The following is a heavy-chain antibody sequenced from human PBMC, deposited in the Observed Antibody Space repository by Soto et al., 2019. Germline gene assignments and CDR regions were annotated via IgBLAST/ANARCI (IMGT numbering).Heavy chain of an antibody. D-gene: IGHD6-19*01. V-gene: IGHV5-10-1*01. Sequence: GESLKISCKGSGYSFTSYWISWVRQRPGKGLEWMGRIDPSDSYTNYSPSFQGHVTISADKSISTAYLQWSSLKASDTAMYYCARHAGGRYNWFDPWGQGTLVTVSS. CDR1: GYSFTSYW. J-gene: IGHJ5*02. CDR2: IDPSDSYT. CDR3: ARHAGGRYNWFDP.